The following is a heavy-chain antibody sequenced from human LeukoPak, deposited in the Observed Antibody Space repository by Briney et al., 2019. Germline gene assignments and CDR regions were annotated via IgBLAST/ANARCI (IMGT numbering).Heavy chain of an antibody. CDR3: ARGGQLAPFDY. J-gene: IGHJ4*02. V-gene: IGHV4-39*07. CDR1: GGSISSSSYY. CDR2: IYYSGST. Sequence: PSETLSLTCTVSGGSISSSSYYWGWIRQPPGKGLEWIGSIYYSGSTYYNPSLKSRVTISVDTSKNQFSLKLSSVTAADTAVYYCARGGQLAPFDYWGQGTLVTVSS. D-gene: IGHD6-6*01.